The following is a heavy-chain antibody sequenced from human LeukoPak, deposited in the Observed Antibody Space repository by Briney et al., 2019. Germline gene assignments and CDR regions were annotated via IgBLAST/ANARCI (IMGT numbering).Heavy chain of an antibody. CDR1: GFTFSNAW. V-gene: IGHV3-15*01. D-gene: IGHD3-10*01. CDR2: IKSKTDGGTT. J-gene: IGHJ4*02. CDR3: TTDSFGGAHDY. Sequence: PGGSLRLSCAASGFTFSNAWMSWVRQAPGKGLEWVGRIKSKTDGGTTDYAEPVKGRFTISRDDSKNPLYLQMNSLKTEDTAVYYCTTDSFGGAHDYWGQGTLVTVSS.